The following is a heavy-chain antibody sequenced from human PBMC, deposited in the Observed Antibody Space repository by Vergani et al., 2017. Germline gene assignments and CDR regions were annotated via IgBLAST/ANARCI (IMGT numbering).Heavy chain of an antibody. CDR1: GFRVTTYY. CDR2: IKSDGRT. CDR3: TRSECSGTTCYGHYFDL. J-gene: IGHJ4*01. D-gene: IGHD2-15*01. Sequence: VELLESGGGLAQPGGSLRVSCSASGFRVTTYYMSWVRQAPGKGLEWVSVIKSDGRTSYAESVRGRFTISRDTSRNAVYLQMNILRVEDTGVYYCTRSECSGTTCYGHYFDLWGHGILVRLL. V-gene: IGHV3-66*02.